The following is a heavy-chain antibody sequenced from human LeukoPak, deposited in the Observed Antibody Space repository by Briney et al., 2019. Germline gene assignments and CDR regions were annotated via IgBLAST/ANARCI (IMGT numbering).Heavy chain of an antibody. Sequence: PSQTLSLTCTVSGGSISSGGYYWSWIRQPPGKGLEWIGYIYHSGSTYYNPSLKSRVTISVDRSKNQFSLKLSSVTAADTAVYYCARAKAPDFWSGYWGAFDIWGQGTMVTVSS. CDR3: ARAKAPDFWSGYWGAFDI. V-gene: IGHV4-30-2*01. D-gene: IGHD3-3*01. CDR1: GGSISSGGYY. J-gene: IGHJ3*02. CDR2: IYHSGST.